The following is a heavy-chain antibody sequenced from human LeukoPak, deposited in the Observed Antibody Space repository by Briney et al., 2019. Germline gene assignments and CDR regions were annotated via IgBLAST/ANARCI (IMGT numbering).Heavy chain of an antibody. CDR1: GFTFSSYE. V-gene: IGHV3-48*03. CDR3: ARSWEDSSGYYCFDY. D-gene: IGHD3-22*01. CDR2: ISSSGSTI. Sequence: GGSLRLSCAASGFTFSSYEMNWVRQAPGKGLEWVSYISSSGSTIHYADSVKGRFTISRDNAKNSLYLQMNSLRAEDTAVYYCARSWEDSSGYYCFDYWGQGTLVTVSS. J-gene: IGHJ4*02.